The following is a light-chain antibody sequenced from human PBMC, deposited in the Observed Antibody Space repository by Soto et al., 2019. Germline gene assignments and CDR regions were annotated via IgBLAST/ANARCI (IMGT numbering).Light chain of an antibody. CDR3: CSYAGSNTYV. CDR1: GSDVGTYNL. CDR2: EVS. Sequence: QSALTQPASVSGSPGQSITISCTGTGSDVGTYNLVSWYRHHPGKAPQVMISEVSKRPSGVSTRFSGSKSGYTASLTISGLQAEDEAVYYCCSYAGSNTYVFGTGTKVTVL. V-gene: IGLV2-23*02. J-gene: IGLJ1*01.